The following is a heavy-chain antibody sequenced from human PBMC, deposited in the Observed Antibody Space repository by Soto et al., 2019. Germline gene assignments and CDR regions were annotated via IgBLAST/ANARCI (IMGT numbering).Heavy chain of an antibody. V-gene: IGHV3-33*01. CDR2: IWYDGSNK. CDR1: GFTFSSYG. D-gene: IGHD4-4*01. Sequence: GGSLRLSCAASGFTFSSYGMHWVRQAPGKGLEWVAFIWYDGSNKYYADSVKGRFTYSRDNSKNTLYLQMSSLRAEDTAVYYCARESSPPTGWFDPWGQGTLVTVSS. J-gene: IGHJ5*02. CDR3: ARESSPPTGWFDP.